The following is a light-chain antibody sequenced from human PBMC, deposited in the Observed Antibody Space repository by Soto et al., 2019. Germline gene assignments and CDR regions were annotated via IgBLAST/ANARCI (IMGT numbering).Light chain of an antibody. CDR1: SGYSSYA. J-gene: IGLJ7*01. CDR2: LNSDGSH. V-gene: IGLV4-69*01. CDR3: QTWGTGIAV. Sequence: QPVLTQSPSASASLGASVKLTCTLSSGYSSYAIAWHQQQPEKGPRYLMKLNSDGSHSKGDGIPDRFSGSSSGAERYLTISSLQSEDEADYYRQTWGTGIAVFGGGTQLTVL.